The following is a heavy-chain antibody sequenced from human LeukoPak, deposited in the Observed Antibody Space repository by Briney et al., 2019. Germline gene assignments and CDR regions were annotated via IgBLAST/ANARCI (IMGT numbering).Heavy chain of an antibody. CDR3: AAASGDCSGGSCAGY. J-gene: IGHJ4*02. D-gene: IGHD2-15*01. CDR1: GYTFTSYG. CDR2: TSAYNGNT. V-gene: IGHV1-18*01. Sequence: GASVKVSCKASGYTFTSYGISWVRQAPGQGLEWMGWTSAYNGNTNYAQKLQGRVTMTTDTSTSTAYMELRSLRSEDTAVYYCAAASGDCSGGSCAGYWGQGTLVTVSS.